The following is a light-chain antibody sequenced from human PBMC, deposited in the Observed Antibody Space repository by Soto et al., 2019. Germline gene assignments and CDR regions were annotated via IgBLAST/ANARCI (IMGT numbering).Light chain of an antibody. V-gene: IGKV4-1*01. J-gene: IGKJ2*01. CDR2: WAS. CDR1: QSVLYSSNNKNY. Sequence: DIVMTQSPDSLPVSLGERATINCESSQSVLYSSNNKNYLAWYQQKPGQPPKLLIYWASTRESGVPGRCSGSGSGTDFTLTINSLQAEDVAVYYCQQYYSTPPTFGQGTKLEIK. CDR3: QQYYSTPPT.